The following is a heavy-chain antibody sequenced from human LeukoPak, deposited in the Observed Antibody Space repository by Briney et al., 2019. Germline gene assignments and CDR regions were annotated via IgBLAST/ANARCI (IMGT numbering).Heavy chain of an antibody. J-gene: IGHJ5*02. D-gene: IGHD3-22*01. CDR2: IYYSGST. CDR3: ARVPGIDTYYYDSSGPNHNWFDP. Sequence: SETLSLTCTVSGGSISSSSYYWGWIRQPPGKGLEWIGYIYYSGSTNYNPSLKSRVTISVDTSKNPFSLKLSSVTAADTAVYYCARVPGIDTYYYDSSGPNHNWFDPWGQGTLVTVSS. V-gene: IGHV4-61*05. CDR1: GGSISSSSYY.